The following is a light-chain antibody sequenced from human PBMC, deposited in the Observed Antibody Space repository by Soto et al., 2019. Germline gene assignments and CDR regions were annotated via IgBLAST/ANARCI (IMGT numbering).Light chain of an antibody. CDR1: QGISSY. V-gene: IGKV1-9*01. Sequence: DIQLTQSPSFLSASVGDRCTITCLAIQGISSYLAWYQQKPGKAPRLLIYAASTLQSGVPSRFSGSGSGTEFTLTISSLQPEDFETYYCQQLNSYPLTFGGGTKVDIK. CDR2: AAS. CDR3: QQLNSYPLT. J-gene: IGKJ4*01.